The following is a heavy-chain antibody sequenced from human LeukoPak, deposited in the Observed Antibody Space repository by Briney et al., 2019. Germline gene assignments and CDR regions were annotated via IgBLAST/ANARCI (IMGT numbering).Heavy chain of an antibody. Sequence: SETLSLTCTVSGGSISNYYWSWIRQPPGKGLEWIGYIYYSGSTNYNPSLKSRVTISVDTSKNQFSLKLSSVTAADTAVYYCARGLGDSSGWPYYYYYYMDVWGKGTTVTVSS. D-gene: IGHD6-25*01. J-gene: IGHJ6*03. CDR1: GGSISNYY. CDR3: ARGLGDSSGWPYYYYYYMDV. V-gene: IGHV4-59*12. CDR2: IYYSGST.